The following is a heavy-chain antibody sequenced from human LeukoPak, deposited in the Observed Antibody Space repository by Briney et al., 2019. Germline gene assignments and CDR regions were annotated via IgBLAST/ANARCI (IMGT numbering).Heavy chain of an antibody. CDR2: IIPILGIA. D-gene: IGHD3-22*01. CDR3: ARGGSEYDSSGYYTDY. V-gene: IGHV1-69*04. Sequence: ASVKVSCKASGGTFSSYAISWVRQAPGQGLEWMGRIIPILGIANYAQKFQGGVTITADKSTSTAYMELSSLRSEDTAMYYCARGGSEYDSSGYYTDYWGQGTLVTVSS. CDR1: GGTFSSYA. J-gene: IGHJ4*02.